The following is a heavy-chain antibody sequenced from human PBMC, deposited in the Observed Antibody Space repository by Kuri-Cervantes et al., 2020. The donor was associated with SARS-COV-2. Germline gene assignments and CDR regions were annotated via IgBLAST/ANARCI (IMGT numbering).Heavy chain of an antibody. CDR1: RGSISSGGHY. CDR2: INYSGST. D-gene: IGHD3-10*01. CDR3: ARHTSTGWFDP. J-gene: IGHJ5*02. V-gene: IGHV4-39*01. Sequence: SQTLSLTCVVSRGSISSGGHYWGWVRQPPGKGLEWIGSINYSGSTFYSANLKSRVTISVDTSTNQFSLKLTSVTAADTAVYYCARHTSTGWFDPWGQGTLVTVSS.